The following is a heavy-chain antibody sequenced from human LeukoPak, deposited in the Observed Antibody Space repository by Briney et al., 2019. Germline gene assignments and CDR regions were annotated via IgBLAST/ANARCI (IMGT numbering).Heavy chain of an antibody. CDR1: GFTFSSYG. J-gene: IGHJ4*02. Sequence: PGGSLRLSCAASGFTFSSYGMHWVRQAPGKGLEWVANIKQDGSEKYYVDSVKGRFTISRDNAKNSPYLQMNSLRAEDTAVYYCARGVWNDFFDYWGQGTLVTVSS. CDR3: ARGVWNDFFDY. CDR2: IKQDGSEK. D-gene: IGHD1-1*01. V-gene: IGHV3-7*01.